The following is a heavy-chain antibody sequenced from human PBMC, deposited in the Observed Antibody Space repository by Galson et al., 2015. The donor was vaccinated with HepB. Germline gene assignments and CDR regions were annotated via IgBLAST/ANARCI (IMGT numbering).Heavy chain of an antibody. CDR2: INPSGGST. D-gene: IGHD2-8*01. CDR3: ARPHTNGDHYFDY. J-gene: IGHJ4*02. Sequence: SVKVSCKASGYTFTRYYMHWVRQAPGQGLEWMGIINPSGGSTSYAQKFQGRVTMTRDTSTSTVYMELSSLRSEDTAVYYCARPHTNGDHYFDYWGQGTLVTVSS. V-gene: IGHV1-46*01. CDR1: GYTFTRYY.